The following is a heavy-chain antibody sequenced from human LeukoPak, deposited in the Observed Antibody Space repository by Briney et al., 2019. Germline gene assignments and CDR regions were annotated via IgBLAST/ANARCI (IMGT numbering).Heavy chain of an antibody. V-gene: IGHV4-4*07. Sequence: PSETLSLTCTVSGGSISSYYWSWIRQPAGKGLEWIGRIYTSGSTNYNPSLKSRVTMSVGTSKNQFSLKLSSVTAADTAVYYCARMLIAARPLYYYYMDVWGKGTTVTVSS. D-gene: IGHD6-6*01. CDR1: GGSISSYY. CDR3: ARMLIAARPLYYYYMDV. CDR2: IYTSGST. J-gene: IGHJ6*03.